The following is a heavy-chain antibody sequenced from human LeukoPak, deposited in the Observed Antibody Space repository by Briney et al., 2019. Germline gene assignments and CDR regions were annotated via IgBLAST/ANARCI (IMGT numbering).Heavy chain of an antibody. V-gene: IGHV3-53*01. J-gene: IGHJ4*02. CDR2: IYSDNT. CDR1: GITFNTYT. D-gene: IGHD4/OR15-4a*01. Sequence: PGGSLRLSCAASGITFNTYTMNWVRQAPGKGLEWVSFIYSDNTHYSDSVKGRFTISRDNSKNTLCLQMNSLRTEDTAVYYCARRAGAYSHPYDYWGQGTLVTVSS. CDR3: ARRAGAYSHPYDY.